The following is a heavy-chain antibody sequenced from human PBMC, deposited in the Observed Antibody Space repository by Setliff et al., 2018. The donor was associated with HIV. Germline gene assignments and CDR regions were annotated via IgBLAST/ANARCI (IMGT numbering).Heavy chain of an antibody. J-gene: IGHJ3*02. CDR1: GDKYSNYW. Sequence: TGESLKISCKASGDKYSNYWLGWVRQMPGEGLEWIGVIYPSDSDTRYSPYFKGQVTISADKSINTAYLQWSGLWASDTAMYYCAKGGGVSFRYHDLFVKIWGQGTLVTVSS. CDR2: IYPSDSDT. D-gene: IGHD3-9*01. V-gene: IGHV5-51*01. CDR3: AKGGGVSFRYHDLFVKI.